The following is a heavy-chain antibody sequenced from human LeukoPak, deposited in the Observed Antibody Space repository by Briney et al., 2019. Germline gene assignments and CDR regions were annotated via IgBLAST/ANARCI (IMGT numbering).Heavy chain of an antibody. D-gene: IGHD1-26*01. V-gene: IGHV4-39*01. J-gene: IGHJ3*02. CDR3: ARFTVEWEPESDAFDI. CDR2: IYYSGST. CDR1: GGSISSSSYY. Sequence: SETLSLTCTVSGGSISSSSYYWGWIRQPPGKGLEWIGSIYYSGSTYYNPSLKSRVTISVDTSKNQFSLKLSSVTAADTAVYYCARFTVEWEPESDAFDIWGQGTMVTVSS.